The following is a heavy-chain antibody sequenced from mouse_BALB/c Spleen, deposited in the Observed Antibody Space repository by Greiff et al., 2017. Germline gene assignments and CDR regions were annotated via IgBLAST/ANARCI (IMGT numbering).Heavy chain of an antibody. CDR1: GFSLTSYG. CDR2: IWRGGST. Sequence: VKLVESGPSLVQPSQSLSITCTVSGFSLTSYGVHWVRQSPGKGLEWLGVIWRGGSTDYNAAFMSRLSITKDNSKSQVFFKMNSLQADDTAIYYCAKEGYYGSSYWYFDVWGAGTTVTVSS. D-gene: IGHD1-1*01. J-gene: IGHJ1*01. V-gene: IGHV2-5-1*01. CDR3: AKEGYYGSSYWYFDV.